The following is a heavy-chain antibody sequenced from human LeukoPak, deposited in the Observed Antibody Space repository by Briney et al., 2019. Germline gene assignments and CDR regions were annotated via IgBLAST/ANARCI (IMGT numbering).Heavy chain of an antibody. D-gene: IGHD1-26*01. J-gene: IGHJ4*02. CDR2: IYHSGST. CDR1: GYSISSGYY. Sequence: SETLSLTCTVSGYSISSGYYWGWIRQPPGKGLEWIGSIYHSGSTYYNPSLKSRVTISVDTSENQFSLKLRSVTAADTAVYYCARGKSRGSHIDYWGQGTLVTVSS. V-gene: IGHV4-38-2*02. CDR3: ARGKSRGSHIDY.